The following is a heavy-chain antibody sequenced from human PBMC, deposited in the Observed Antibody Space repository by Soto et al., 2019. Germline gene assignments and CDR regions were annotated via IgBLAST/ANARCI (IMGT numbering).Heavy chain of an antibody. CDR2: IYYSGST. Sequence: SETLSLTCTVSGGSISSGGYYWSWIRQHPGKGLEWIGYIYYSGSTYYNPSLKGRVTISVDTSKNQFSLKLSSVTAADTAVYYCATGAGSSGSLLDYWGQGTLVTVSS. CDR3: ATGAGSSGSLLDY. J-gene: IGHJ4*02. V-gene: IGHV4-31*03. CDR1: GGSISSGGYY. D-gene: IGHD3-22*01.